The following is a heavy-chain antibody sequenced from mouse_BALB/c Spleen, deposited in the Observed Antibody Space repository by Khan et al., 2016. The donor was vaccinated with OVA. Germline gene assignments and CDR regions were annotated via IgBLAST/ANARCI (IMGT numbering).Heavy chain of an antibody. V-gene: IGHV2-6-1*01. CDR1: GFSLTNYG. CDR3: ARQPYYDDNVMDY. J-gene: IGHJ4*01. Sequence: QVQLKESGPGLVAPSQSLSITCTISGFSLTNYGVHWVRQPPGKGLEWLVVIWSDGITTYNSALKSRLTISKDNSKSQVFLKMNSLQTDDTAMYFCARQPYYDDNVMDYWGQGTSVTVSS. CDR2: IWSDGIT. D-gene: IGHD2-13*01.